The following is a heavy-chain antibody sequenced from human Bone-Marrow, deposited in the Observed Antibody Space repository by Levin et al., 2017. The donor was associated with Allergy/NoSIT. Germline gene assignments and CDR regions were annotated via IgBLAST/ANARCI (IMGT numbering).Heavy chain of an antibody. CDR1: GFTFSSYN. J-gene: IGHJ3*01. V-gene: IGHV3-21*01. CDR2: IPSSSSST. Sequence: SGGSLRLSCAASGFTFSSYNMNWVRQAPGKGLEWVSSIPSSSSSTYYADSVKGRFTISRDNAKNSLYLQMNSLRAEDTAVYYCARSSSGYAFYALDVWGLGTMVTVSS. D-gene: IGHD5-12*01. CDR3: ARSSSGYAFYALDV.